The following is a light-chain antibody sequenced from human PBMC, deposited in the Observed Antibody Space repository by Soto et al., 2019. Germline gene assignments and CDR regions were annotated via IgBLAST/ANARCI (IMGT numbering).Light chain of an antibody. CDR1: SSDIGDYDY. Sequence: QSALTQPASVSGSPGQSITISCTGTSSDIGDYDYVSWYQQHPGKAPKVIIYEVYKRPSGVPERFSGSKSGKTASLTVSGLQADDEADYYCSSYVGNNNLVFGGGTKLTVL. J-gene: IGLJ3*02. CDR2: EVY. CDR3: SSYVGNNNLV. V-gene: IGLV2-8*01.